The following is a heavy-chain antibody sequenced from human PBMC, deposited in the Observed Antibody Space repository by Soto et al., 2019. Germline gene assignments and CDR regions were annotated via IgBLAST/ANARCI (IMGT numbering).Heavy chain of an antibody. CDR1: GYTFTTSG. CDR3: AKCGNWNYESEY. CDR2: ISAHNGNT. V-gene: IGHV1-18*01. J-gene: IGHJ4*02. Sequence: QVQLVQSGAEVKKPGASVKVSCKASGYTFTTSGITWVRQAPGQGLEWVGWISAHNGNTHYAQKLQGRVTMTTDTSTNTAYRELSSLRSDDTAIYHCAKCGNWNYESEYWGQGTLVTVSS. D-gene: IGHD1-7*01.